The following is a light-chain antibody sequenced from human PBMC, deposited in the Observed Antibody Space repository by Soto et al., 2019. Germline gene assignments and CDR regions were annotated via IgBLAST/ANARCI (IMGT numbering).Light chain of an antibody. Sequence: QSVLTQPASVSGSPGQSITISCTGTSSDVGGYNYVSWYQQHQGKAPKLMLYDVNTRPSGVSNRFSGSKSGNTASLTISGLQAEDEADYYCSSYTSSISFGGGTKLTVL. J-gene: IGLJ2*01. V-gene: IGLV2-14*01. CDR2: DVN. CDR3: SSYTSSIS. CDR1: SSDVGGYNY.